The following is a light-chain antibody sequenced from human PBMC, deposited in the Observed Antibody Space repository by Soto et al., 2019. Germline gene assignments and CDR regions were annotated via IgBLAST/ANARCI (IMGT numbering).Light chain of an antibody. CDR1: QSVSSY. J-gene: IGKJ3*01. Sequence: EIVLTQSPATLSLSPGERATLSCRASQSVSSYLAWYQQKPGQAPRLLIYVASNRATGIPARFSGSGSGTDFTLAISSVEPEEFAVYYCQQRSNSDTFGPGNKVHIK. V-gene: IGKV3-11*01. CDR3: QQRSNSDT. CDR2: VAS.